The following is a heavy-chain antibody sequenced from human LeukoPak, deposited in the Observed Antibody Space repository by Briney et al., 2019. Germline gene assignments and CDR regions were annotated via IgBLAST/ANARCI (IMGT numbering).Heavy chain of an antibody. CDR3: AKETGVSSLDY. CDR1: GFTFSSKY. Sequence: PGGSLRLSCAASGFTFSSKYMSWVRQAPGKGLEWVSVIYSGGSTYYADSVKGRFTISRDNSKNTLYLQMNSLRAEDTAVYYCAKETGVSSLDYWGQGTLVTVSS. V-gene: IGHV3-53*01. CDR2: IYSGGST. J-gene: IGHJ4*02. D-gene: IGHD1-14*01.